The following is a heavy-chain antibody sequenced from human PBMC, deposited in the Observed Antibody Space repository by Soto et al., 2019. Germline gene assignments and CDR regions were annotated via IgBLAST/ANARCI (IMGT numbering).Heavy chain of an antibody. D-gene: IGHD1-7*01. CDR3: ARAIRNYSRYYYYGMDV. Sequence: ASVKVSCKASGYTFTSYGISWVRQAPGQGLEWMGWISAYNGNTNYAQKLQGRVTMTTDTSTSTAYMELRSLRSDDTAVYYCARAIRNYSRYYYYGMDVWGQGTTVTVSS. J-gene: IGHJ6*02. V-gene: IGHV1-18*01. CDR1: GYTFTSYG. CDR2: ISAYNGNT.